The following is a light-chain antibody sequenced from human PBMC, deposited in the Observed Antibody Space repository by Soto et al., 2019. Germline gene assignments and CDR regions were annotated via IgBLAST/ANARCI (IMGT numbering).Light chain of an antibody. V-gene: IGLV2-14*03. CDR2: DGS. Sequence: QSALTQPASVSGSPGQSITISCTGTSSDVGGYNYVSWYQQHPGKAPKLMIYDGSNRPSGVSNRFSGSKSGNTASLTISGLQTEDEADYYCSSYTRSNTGVFGGGTKLTVL. CDR3: SSYTRSNTGV. J-gene: IGLJ3*02. CDR1: SSDVGGYNY.